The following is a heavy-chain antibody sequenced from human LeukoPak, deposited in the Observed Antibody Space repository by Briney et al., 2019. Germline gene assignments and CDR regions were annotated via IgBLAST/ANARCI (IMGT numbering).Heavy chain of an antibody. Sequence: GGSLRLSCGASGFTFSSYWMHWVRQAPGKGLEWVSGISGSGGSTYYADSVKGRFTISRDNSKNTLYLQMNSLRAEDTAVYYXXXXXXVVASGWFDPWGQGTLSPSPQ. J-gene: IGHJ5*02. CDR1: GFTFSSYW. CDR3: XXXXXVVASGWFDP. CDR2: ISGSGGST. D-gene: IGHD5-12*01. V-gene: IGHV3-23*01.